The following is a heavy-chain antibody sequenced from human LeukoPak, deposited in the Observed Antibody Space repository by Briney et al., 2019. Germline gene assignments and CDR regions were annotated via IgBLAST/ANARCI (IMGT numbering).Heavy chain of an antibody. CDR1: GYTLTELS. CDR3: ATSPLDYYDSSGLDY. V-gene: IGHV1-24*01. CDR2: FDPEDGET. Sequence: ASVKVSCKVSGYTLTELSMHWVRQAPGKGLEWMGGFDPEDGETIYAQKFQGRVTMTEDTSTDTAYMELSSLRSEDTAVYYRATSPLDYYDSSGLDYWGQGTLVTVSS. D-gene: IGHD3-22*01. J-gene: IGHJ4*02.